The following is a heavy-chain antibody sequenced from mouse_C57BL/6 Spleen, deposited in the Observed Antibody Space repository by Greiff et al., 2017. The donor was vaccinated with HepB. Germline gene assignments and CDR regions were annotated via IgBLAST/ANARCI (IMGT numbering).Heavy chain of an antibody. J-gene: IGHJ3*01. CDR2: ISDGGSYI. D-gene: IGHD1-1*01. V-gene: IGHV5-4*01. CDR3: ARDPPNYCGSSPSGFAY. CDR1: GFTFSSYA. Sequence: EVNVVESGGGLVKPGGSLKLSCAASGFTFSSYAMSGVRQTPEKRLEWVATISDGGSYIYNLDNVKGRFTISRNNAKNNLYLQMSHLKSEDTAMYYCARDPPNYCGSSPSGFAYWGQGTLVTVSA.